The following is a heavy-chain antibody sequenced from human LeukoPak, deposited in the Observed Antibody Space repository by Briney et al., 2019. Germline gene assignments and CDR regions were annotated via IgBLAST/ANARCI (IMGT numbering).Heavy chain of an antibody. D-gene: IGHD6-19*01. V-gene: IGHV4-34*01. CDR1: GGSFSGYY. J-gene: IGHJ5*02. Sequence: SETLSLTCAVCGGSFSGYYWSWIRQPPGKGLEWIGEINHSGSTNYNPSLKSRVTISVDTSKNQFSLKLSSVTAADTAVYYCARVFNRWLAHANWFDPWGQGTLVTVSS. CDR2: INHSGST. CDR3: ARVFNRWLAHANWFDP.